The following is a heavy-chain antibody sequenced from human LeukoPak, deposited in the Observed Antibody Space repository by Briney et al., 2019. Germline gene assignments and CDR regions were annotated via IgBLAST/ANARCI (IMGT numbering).Heavy chain of an antibody. Sequence: PGGSLRLSCVASGFTFNIYGMSWVRQAPGKGLEWVSSVGGGNDIHYADSVKGRFTGSRNDAKNTVYLQMNSLRAEDTAVYYCARDFYASVYCSGGSCYDYYYYGMDVWGQGTTVTVSS. D-gene: IGHD2-15*01. J-gene: IGHJ6*02. CDR1: GFTFNIYG. CDR3: ARDFYASVYCSGGSCYDYYYYGMDV. CDR2: VGGGNDI. V-gene: IGHV3-23*01.